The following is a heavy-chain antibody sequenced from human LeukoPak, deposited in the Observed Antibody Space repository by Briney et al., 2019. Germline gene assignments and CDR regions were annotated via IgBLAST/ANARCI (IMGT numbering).Heavy chain of an antibody. CDR1: GGSISSSTYY. CDR3: ARQRRYSASSGVGDY. D-gene: IGHD6-6*01. V-gene: IGHV4-39*01. J-gene: IGHJ4*02. Sequence: PSETLSLTCTVSGGSISSSTYYWDWIRQPPGKGLEWIGNFYDSGSTWYNPSLKSRVTISGDTSKNQFSLKLTTVTAADTAVYFCARQRRYSASSGVGDYWGQGTLVTVSS. CDR2: FYDSGST.